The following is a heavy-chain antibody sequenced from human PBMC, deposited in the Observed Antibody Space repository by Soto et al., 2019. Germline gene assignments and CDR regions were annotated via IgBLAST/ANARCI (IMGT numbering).Heavy chain of an antibody. J-gene: IGHJ3*02. CDR2: IIPIFGTA. CDR3: ARDRGTVTHAFDI. Sequence: ASVKVSCKASGGTFSSYAISWVRQVPGQGLEWMGGIIPIFGTANYAQKFQGRVTITADESTSTAYMELSSLRSEDTAVYYCARDRGTVTHAFDIWGQGTMVTVS. CDR1: GGTFSSYA. V-gene: IGHV1-69*13. D-gene: IGHD4-17*01.